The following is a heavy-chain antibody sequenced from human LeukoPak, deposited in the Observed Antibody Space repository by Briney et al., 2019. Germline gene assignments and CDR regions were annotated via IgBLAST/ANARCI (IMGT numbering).Heavy chain of an antibody. Sequence: PGGSLRPSCAASGFTFSSYNMNWVRQPPGKGLEWVSSISSSSGHIHYADSVKGRFTIPRDNANNSLYLQMNSLRDEDTAVYYCARDPGTVADPYFDYWGQGSLVTVSS. CDR3: ARDPGTVADPYFDY. V-gene: IGHV3-21*01. J-gene: IGHJ4*02. CDR2: ISSSSGHI. D-gene: IGHD6-19*01. CDR1: GFTFSSYN.